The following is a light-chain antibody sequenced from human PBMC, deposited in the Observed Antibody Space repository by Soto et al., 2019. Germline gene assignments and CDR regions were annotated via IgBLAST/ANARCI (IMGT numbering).Light chain of an antibody. CDR3: CSSAGSNNWGV. CDR2: EVS. V-gene: IGLV2-8*01. CDR1: SSDVGSYDY. J-gene: IGLJ3*02. Sequence: QSALTQPPSASGSPGQSVTISCTGTSSDVGSYDYVSWYQQHPGKAPKLMIYEVSKRPSGVPDRFSGSKSGNTASLTVSGLQAEDEDDDYCCSSAGSNNWGVFGGGTKLTVL.